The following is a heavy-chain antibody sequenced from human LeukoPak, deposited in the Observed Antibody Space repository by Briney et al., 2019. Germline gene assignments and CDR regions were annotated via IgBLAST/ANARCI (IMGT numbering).Heavy chain of an antibody. CDR2: ISSDGRNI. Sequence: PGRSLRLSCAASGFTFSTYSMHWVRQAPGKGLEWVAVISSDGRNIYYADSVKGRFTISRENSKNTLYLQMNSLRAEDMAVYYCARDRIMPSAGEPFDYWGQETLVTVSS. D-gene: IGHD3-16*01. V-gene: IGHV3-30-3*01. CDR3: ARDRIMPSAGEPFDY. J-gene: IGHJ4*02. CDR1: GFTFSTYS.